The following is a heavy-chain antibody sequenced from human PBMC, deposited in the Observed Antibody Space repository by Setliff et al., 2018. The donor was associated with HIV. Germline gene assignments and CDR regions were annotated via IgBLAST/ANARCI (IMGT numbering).Heavy chain of an antibody. D-gene: IGHD2-15*01. CDR2: SNPNTGGT. CDR3: ARDHVVCSGGTCRSDDPYYYYYMNV. V-gene: IGHV1-2*02. Sequence: ASVKVSCKASGYIFTDYYIHWVRQAPGQGLEWMGWSNPNTGGTKYAQKFQGRVTMTMDTSTTTAYMELSGLKSDDTAVYYCARDHVVCSGGTCRSDDPYYYYYMNVWGQGTTVTVSS. J-gene: IGHJ6*03. CDR1: GYIFTDYY.